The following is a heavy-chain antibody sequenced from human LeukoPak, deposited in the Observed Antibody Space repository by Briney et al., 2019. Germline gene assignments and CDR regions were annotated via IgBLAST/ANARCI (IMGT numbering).Heavy chain of an antibody. V-gene: IGHV4-61*02. D-gene: IGHD3-16*02. CDR2: IYTSGST. Sequence: SQTLSLTCTVSGGSISSSSYYWSWIRQPAGKGLEWIGRIYTSGSTNYNPSLKSRVTISVDTSKNQFSLKLSSVTAADTAVYYCARGQSDDYVWGSYRFLLDYYYYMDVWGKGTTVTVSS. CDR1: GGSISSSSYY. CDR3: ARGQSDDYVWGSYRFLLDYYYYMDV. J-gene: IGHJ6*03.